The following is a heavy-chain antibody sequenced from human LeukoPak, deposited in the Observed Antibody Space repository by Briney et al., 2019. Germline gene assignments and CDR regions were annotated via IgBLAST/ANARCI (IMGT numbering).Heavy chain of an antibody. J-gene: IGHJ3*02. Sequence: ASVKVSCKASGYIFSDYYMHWVRQAPGQGLEWMGWIKPDSGGTNYEQKFQGRVIMTLDTSISTAYMELTRLTSDDTAVYYCAKCALNGDPYDAFDMWGQGTMVTVSS. CDR3: AKCALNGDPYDAFDM. CDR1: GYIFSDYY. D-gene: IGHD2-8*01. CDR2: IKPDSGGT. V-gene: IGHV1-2*02.